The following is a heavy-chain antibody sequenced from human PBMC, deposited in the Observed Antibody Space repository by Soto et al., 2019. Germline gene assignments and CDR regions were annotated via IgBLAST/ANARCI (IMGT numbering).Heavy chain of an antibody. V-gene: IGHV4-30-4*01. J-gene: IGHJ3*02. CDR3: ATVPTYYYDRSGYANAFDM. CDR1: GGSINSGDYY. D-gene: IGHD3-22*01. CDR2: IYYSGRT. Sequence: QVQLQESGPGLVKPSQTLSLTCTVSGGSINSGDYYWSWIRQPPGKGLEWIGYIYYSGRTYHNPSLNIGIKKSVDTSKNQFSLKLSSVTAADTAVYYCATVPTYYYDRSGYANAFDMWGQGTMVTVSS.